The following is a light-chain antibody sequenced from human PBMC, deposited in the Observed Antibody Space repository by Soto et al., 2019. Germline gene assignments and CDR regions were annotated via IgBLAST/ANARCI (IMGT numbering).Light chain of an antibody. CDR2: EVS. J-gene: IGKJ4*01. V-gene: IGKV2D-29*01. CDR1: QTLLHSNGKSY. CDR3: LQSLQFPLT. Sequence: EIVMTQTPLSLSVTPGQSASISCRSSQTLLHSNGKSYLYWYLQKAGQAPQLLIYEVSKRFSGVPDRFSGSGAGTDFTLKISRVEAEDVGVYYCLQSLQFPLTFGGGTNVEIK.